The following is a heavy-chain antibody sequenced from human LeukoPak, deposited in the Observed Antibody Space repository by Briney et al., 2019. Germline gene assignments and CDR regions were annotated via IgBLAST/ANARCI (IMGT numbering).Heavy chain of an antibody. CDR1: GFTFSSYA. CDR2: ISYDGSNK. V-gene: IGHV3-30*04. Sequence: GGSLRLSCAASGFTFSSYAMHWVRQAPGKGLEWVAVISYDGSNKYYADSVKGRFTISRDNPKNTLYLQMNSLRAEDTAVYYCAREPYYYGSGSYCFDYWGQGTLVTVSS. D-gene: IGHD3-10*01. J-gene: IGHJ4*02. CDR3: AREPYYYGSGSYCFDY.